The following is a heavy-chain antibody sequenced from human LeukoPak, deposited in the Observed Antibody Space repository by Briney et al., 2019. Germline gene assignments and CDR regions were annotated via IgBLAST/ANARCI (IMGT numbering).Heavy chain of an antibody. J-gene: IGHJ4*02. CDR3: AKGQDYYDSSGYLDY. D-gene: IGHD3-22*01. CDR1: GFTFSSYA. V-gene: IGHV3-23*01. CDR2: ISGSGGST. Sequence: PGGSLRLSCAASGFTFSSYAMSWVRQAPGKGLEWVSAISGSGGSTYYADSVKGRFTISRDNSKNTLYLQMNSLRAEDTAVYYCAKGQDYYDSSGYLDYWGQGTLVTVSS.